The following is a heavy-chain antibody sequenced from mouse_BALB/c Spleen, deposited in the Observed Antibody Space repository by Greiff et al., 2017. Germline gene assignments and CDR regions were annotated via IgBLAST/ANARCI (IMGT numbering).Heavy chain of an antibody. D-gene: IGHD2-2*01. J-gene: IGHJ2*01. CDR3: ARRKDYYGYPFDY. CDR2: ISYSGST. CDR1: GYSITSDYA. Sequence: EVKLQESGPGLVKPSQSLSLTCTVTGYSITSDYAWNWIRQFPGNKLEWMGYISYSGSTSYNPSLKSRISITRDTSKNQFFLQLNSVTTEDTATYYCARRKDYYGYPFDYWGQGTTLTVSS. V-gene: IGHV3-2*02.